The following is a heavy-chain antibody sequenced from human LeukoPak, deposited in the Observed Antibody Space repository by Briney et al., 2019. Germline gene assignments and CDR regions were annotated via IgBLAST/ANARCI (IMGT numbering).Heavy chain of an antibody. V-gene: IGHV1-69*13. CDR2: IIPIFGTA. J-gene: IGHJ4*02. D-gene: IGHD3-22*01. CDR1: GGTFSSYA. CDR3: ARSLLDYDSSGYPGY. Sequence: SVKVSCKASGGTFSSYAISWVRQAPGQGLEWMGGIIPIFGTANYAQKFQGRVTITADESTSTAYMELSSLRSEDTAVYYCARSLLDYDSSGYPGYWGQGTLVTVSS.